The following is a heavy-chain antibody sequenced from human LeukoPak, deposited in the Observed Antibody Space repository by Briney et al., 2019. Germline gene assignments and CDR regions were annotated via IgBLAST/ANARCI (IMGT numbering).Heavy chain of an antibody. D-gene: IGHD4-17*01. Sequence: SETLSLTCTVSGGAISTYYWSWIRQPPGKGPEWIGYIYYSGSTNYNPSLRSRVTISIDTSKKHFFLKLKSVTAADTAVYYCATGYGDFRVEGRYFYSWGQGTLVTVSS. J-gene: IGHJ4*02. CDR2: IYYSGST. V-gene: IGHV4-59*01. CDR1: GGAISTYY. CDR3: ATGYGDFRVEGRYFYS.